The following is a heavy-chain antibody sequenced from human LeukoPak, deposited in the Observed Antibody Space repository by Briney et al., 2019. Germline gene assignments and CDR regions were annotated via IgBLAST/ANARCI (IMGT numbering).Heavy chain of an antibody. CDR2: ISWNSGSI. V-gene: IGHV3-9*01. Sequence: GGSLRLSCAASGFTFDDYAMHWVRQAPWKGLEWVSGISWNSGSIGYADSVKGRFTISRDNAKNSLYLQMNSLRAEDTALYYCAKVYYYGSGEGYYFDYWGQGTLVTVSS. D-gene: IGHD3-10*01. CDR1: GFTFDDYA. J-gene: IGHJ4*02. CDR3: AKVYYYGSGEGYYFDY.